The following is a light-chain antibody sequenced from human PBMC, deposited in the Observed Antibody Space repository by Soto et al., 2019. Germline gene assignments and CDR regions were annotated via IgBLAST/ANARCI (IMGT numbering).Light chain of an antibody. J-gene: IGKJ1*01. CDR1: QTISSW. CDR3: QQYKSYLRT. CDR2: AAS. V-gene: IGKV1-5*01. Sequence: DIQMTQSPSTLSASVGERVTITCRASQTISSWLAWYQQKPGKAPKLLIYAASTLESGVPSRFSGRGSGTEFTLTINSPQPEDFATYYCQQYKSYLRTSGQGTKVDIK.